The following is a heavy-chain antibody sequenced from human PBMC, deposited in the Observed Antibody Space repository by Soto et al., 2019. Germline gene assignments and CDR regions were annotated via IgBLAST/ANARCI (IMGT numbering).Heavy chain of an antibody. D-gene: IGHD3-22*01. V-gene: IGHV3-66*03. CDR3: ARSGPGGYIDY. CDR2: IYSCGTT. Sequence: GGSLRLSCAASGFTVSGNYMRWVRQAPGKGLGWVSFIYSCGTTYYADSVKGRFTISRDNSKNTLYLQMSSLRLEDTAVNVCARSGPGGYIDYWGRGTLVTVSS. CDR1: GFTVSGNY. J-gene: IGHJ4*02.